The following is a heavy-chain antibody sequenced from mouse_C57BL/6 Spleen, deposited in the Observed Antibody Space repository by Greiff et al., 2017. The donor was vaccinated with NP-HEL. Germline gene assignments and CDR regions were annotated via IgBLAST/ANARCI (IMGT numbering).Heavy chain of an antibody. CDR3: ARSDSPAWFAY. V-gene: IGHV1-69*01. D-gene: IGHD2-12*01. J-gene: IGHJ3*01. CDR2: IDPSDSYT. CDR1: GYTFTSYW. Sequence: QVQLQQPGAELVMPGASVKLSCKASGYTFTSYWMHWVKQRPGQGLEWIGEIDPSDSYTNYNQKFKGKSTLTVDKSSSTAYMQLSSLTSEDSAVYYCARSDSPAWFAYWGQGTLVTVSA.